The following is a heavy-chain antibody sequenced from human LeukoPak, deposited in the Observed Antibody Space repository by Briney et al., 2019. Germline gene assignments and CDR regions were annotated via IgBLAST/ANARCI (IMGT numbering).Heavy chain of an antibody. Sequence: GGSLRLSCSASAFTSSSYAMHWVRQAPGKGLEYVSAITSNGGSTYYADSVKGRFTISRDNSKNTLYLQMSSLRVEDTALYYCVKPLGSTGYGYYFDYWGQGTLVTVSS. CDR2: ITSNGGST. J-gene: IGHJ4*02. V-gene: IGHV3-64D*08. CDR3: VKPLGSTGYGYYFDY. CDR1: AFTSSSYA. D-gene: IGHD5-12*01.